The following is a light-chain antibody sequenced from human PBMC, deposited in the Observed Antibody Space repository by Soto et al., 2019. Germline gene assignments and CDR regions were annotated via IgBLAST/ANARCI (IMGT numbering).Light chain of an antibody. V-gene: IGKV3-20*01. CDR3: EQYGSSPRT. J-gene: IGKJ1*01. CDR1: QSVSNNY. CDR2: GAS. Sequence: EIVVTQSPGTLSLSPGERATLSCRASQSVSNNYLAWYQQKPGQAPRLLIYGASSRATGIPDRFSGSGSGTDFTLTISRLEPEDSAVYYCEQYGSSPRTFGQGTKVDIK.